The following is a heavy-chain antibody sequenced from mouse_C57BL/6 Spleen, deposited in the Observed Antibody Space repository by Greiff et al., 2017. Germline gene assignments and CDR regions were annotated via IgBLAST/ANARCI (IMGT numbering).Heavy chain of an antibody. D-gene: IGHD1-1*01. CDR1: GYTFTSYW. CDR3: ARSWYYGSSLSLYAMDY. V-gene: IGHV1-53*01. Sequence: VQLQQPGTELVKPGASVKLSCKASGYTFTSYWMHWVKQRPGQGLEWIGNINPSNGGTNYNEKFKSKATLTVDKSSSTAYMQLSSLTSEGSAVYYCARSWYYGSSLSLYAMDYWGQGTSVTVSS. J-gene: IGHJ4*01. CDR2: INPSNGGT.